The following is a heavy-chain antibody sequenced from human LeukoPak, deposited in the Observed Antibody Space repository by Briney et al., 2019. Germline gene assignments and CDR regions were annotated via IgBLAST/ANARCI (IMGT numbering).Heavy chain of an antibody. CDR1: GDSVSSNSAA. CDR3: ARVGDNSGYDSSYYYYGMDV. J-gene: IGHJ6*02. Sequence: SQTLSLTCAISGDSVSSNSAAWNWIRQSPSRGLEWLGRTYYRSKWYNDYAVSVKSRITINPDTSKNQFSLQLNSVTPEDTAVYYCARVGDNSGYDSSYYYYGMDVWGQGTTVTVSS. D-gene: IGHD5-12*01. CDR2: TYYRSKWYN. V-gene: IGHV6-1*01.